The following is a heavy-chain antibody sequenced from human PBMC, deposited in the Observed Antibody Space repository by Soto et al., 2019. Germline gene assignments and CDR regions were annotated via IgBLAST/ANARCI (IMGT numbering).Heavy chain of an antibody. CDR1: GCGYAHCY. CDR2: ISPHNFNT. V-gene: IGHV1-18*01. J-gene: IGHJ4*02. CDR3: ARDEGGYDISTGYYKAHHFDY. D-gene: IGHD3-9*01. Sequence: GASAKVSLKECGCGYAHCYSTWVRQAPGQGLEWMGAISPHNFNTNYAQKFRGRVTLTTEKSTNTAYMDLRSLTSDDTAVYYCARDEGGYDISTGYYKAHHFDYWGQGVPVTVSS.